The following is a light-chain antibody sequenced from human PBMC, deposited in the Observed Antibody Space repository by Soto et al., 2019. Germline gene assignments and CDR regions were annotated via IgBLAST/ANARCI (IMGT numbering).Light chain of an antibody. CDR3: QQSYSTPGT. J-gene: IGKJ1*01. CDR1: QSISSY. CDR2: AAS. V-gene: IGKV1-39*01. Sequence: IQMTQSPSSLSASVGDRVTITCRASQSISSYLNWYQQKPGKAPKLLIYAASSLQSGVPSRLSGSGSGTDFTLTISSLQPEDFATYYCQQSYSTPGTFGQGTKVDIK.